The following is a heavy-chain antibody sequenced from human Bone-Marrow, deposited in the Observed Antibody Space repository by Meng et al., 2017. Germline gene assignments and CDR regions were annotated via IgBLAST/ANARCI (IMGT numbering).Heavy chain of an antibody. CDR3: ARDRYYYDSSGYRFDY. J-gene: IGHJ4*02. CDR1: GGTFSSYA. CDR2: IIPIFGTA. V-gene: IGHV1-69*01. Sequence: QVQLVQCGAGVKNVVASVKVSCKASGGTFSSYAISWVRQAPGQGLEWMGGIIPIFGTANYAQKFQGRVTITTDESTSTAYMELSSLRSEDTAVYYCARDRYYYDSSGYRFDYWGQGTLVTVSS. D-gene: IGHD3-22*01.